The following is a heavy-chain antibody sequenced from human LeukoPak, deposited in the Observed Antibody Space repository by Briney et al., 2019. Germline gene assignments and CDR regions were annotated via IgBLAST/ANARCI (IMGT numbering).Heavy chain of an antibody. D-gene: IGHD1-1*01. J-gene: IGHJ4*02. CDR1: GGSMSSNY. CDR2: ICYSGST. Sequence: PSETLSLTCNVSGGSMSSNYWSWIRQSPGKGLEWIGYICYSGSTDYNPSLKSRVTISVDRSKNQFSLRLGSVTAADTAVYYCARGYNRQSNPFDYWGQGTLVTVSS. CDR3: ARGYNRQSNPFDY. V-gene: IGHV4-59*01.